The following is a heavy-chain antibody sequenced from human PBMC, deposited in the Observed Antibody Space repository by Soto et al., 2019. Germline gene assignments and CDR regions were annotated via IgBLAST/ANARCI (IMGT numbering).Heavy chain of an antibody. Sequence: GGSLRLSCAASGFAFSTYAMTWVRQAPGKGLEWVSVISGSGGSSYYAASVKGRFTISRYNSKNTLFLQMNGLRAEDTAVYYCAKVTKRAAAGRYEYYKYGMDVWGQGTTVTVSS. D-gene: IGHD6-13*01. CDR2: ISGSGGSS. V-gene: IGHV3-23*01. CDR3: AKVTKRAAAGRYEYYKYGMDV. J-gene: IGHJ6*02. CDR1: GFAFSTYA.